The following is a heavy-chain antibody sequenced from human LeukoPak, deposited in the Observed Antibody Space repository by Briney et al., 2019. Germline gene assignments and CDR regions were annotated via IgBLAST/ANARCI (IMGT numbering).Heavy chain of an antibody. CDR1: GFTFSSYE. Sequence: GGSLRLSCAASGFTFSSYEMNWVRQAPGKGLEWVANINEDGSEKYYADSVKGRFSVSRDNAKNSLYVQMNSLKAEDTAVYYCARWRWLQSEFDYWGQGALVTVSS. CDR3: ARWRWLQSEFDY. V-gene: IGHV3-7*01. J-gene: IGHJ4*02. D-gene: IGHD5-24*01. CDR2: INEDGSEK.